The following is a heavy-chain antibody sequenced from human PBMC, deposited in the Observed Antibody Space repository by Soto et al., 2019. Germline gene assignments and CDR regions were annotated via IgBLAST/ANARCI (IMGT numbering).Heavy chain of an antibody. D-gene: IGHD3-22*01. CDR2: IIPIFGTA. J-gene: IGHJ5*02. CDR3: ARGAYYDSSGYPHRGWFDP. Sequence: QVQLVQSGAEVKKPGSSVKVSCKASGGTFSSYAISWVRQAPGQGLEWMGGIIPIFGTANYAQKFQGRVTITADKSTSTAYMELSSLRSEDTAVYSCARGAYYDSSGYPHRGWFDPWGQGTLVTVSS. V-gene: IGHV1-69*06. CDR1: GGTFSSYA.